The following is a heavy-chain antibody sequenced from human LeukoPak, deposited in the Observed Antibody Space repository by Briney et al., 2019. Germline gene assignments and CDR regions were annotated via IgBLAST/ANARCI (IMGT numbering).Heavy chain of an antibody. J-gene: IGHJ6*03. CDR1: GFTFDDYA. CDR2: ISWNSGRI. CDR3: AKDYFGSDYYYYMDV. D-gene: IGHD3-10*01. Sequence: GRSLRLSCAASGFTFDDYAMHWVRQAPGKGLEWVSGISWNSGRIGYADSVKGRFTISRDNAKNSLYLQMNSLRAEDTALYYCAKDYFGSDYYYYMDVWGKGTTVTISS. V-gene: IGHV3-9*01.